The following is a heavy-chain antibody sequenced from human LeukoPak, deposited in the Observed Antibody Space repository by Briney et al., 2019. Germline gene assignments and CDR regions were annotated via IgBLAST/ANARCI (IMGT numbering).Heavy chain of an antibody. CDR2: IYTSGST. Sequence: PSQTLSLTCTVSGGSISSGSYYWSWIRQPAGKGLEWIGRIYTSGSTNYNPSLKSRVTISVDTSKNQFSLKLSSVTAADTAVYYCARGVDTEYYYYYMDVWGKGTTVTVSS. D-gene: IGHD5-18*01. CDR1: GGSISSGSYY. J-gene: IGHJ6*03. CDR3: ARGVDTEYYYYYMDV. V-gene: IGHV4-61*02.